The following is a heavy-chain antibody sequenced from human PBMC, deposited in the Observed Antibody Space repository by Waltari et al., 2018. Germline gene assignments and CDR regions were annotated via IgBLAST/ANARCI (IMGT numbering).Heavy chain of an antibody. CDR3: ARGLAGSTFRSEYDY. CDR1: GYTFATYY. Sequence: QVQLVQSGAEVKKPGASVKVSCKTSGYTFATYYVFWVRQAPGQGLEWRGISNPGYETTTDAQKVQGRVTRTRDTSTSTVYQELSSLTSEDTAVYDCARGLAGSTFRSEYDYWGQGTLVTVSS. CDR2: SNPGYETT. D-gene: IGHD1-7*01. J-gene: IGHJ4*02. V-gene: IGHV1-46*01.